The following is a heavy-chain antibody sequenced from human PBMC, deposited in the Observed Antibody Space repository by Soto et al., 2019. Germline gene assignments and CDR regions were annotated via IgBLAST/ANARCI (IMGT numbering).Heavy chain of an antibody. V-gene: IGHV3-23*01. J-gene: IGHJ4*02. Sequence: EVQLLDSGGGWVQPGGSLRLSCVASGFVFSDYAMSWVRQAPGKGLEWVSAISAGGSDTYYADSVKGRFTVSRVNSESTLYLQMNTLRAEDTAIYYCASVPIWCGSCSCYTEGFDSWGQGTLVTVSS. CDR1: GFVFSDYA. CDR3: ASVPIWCGSCSCYTEGFDS. CDR2: ISAGGSDT. D-gene: IGHD2-2*01.